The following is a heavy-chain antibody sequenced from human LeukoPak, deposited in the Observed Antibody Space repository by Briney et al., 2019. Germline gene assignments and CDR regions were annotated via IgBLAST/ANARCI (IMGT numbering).Heavy chain of an antibody. V-gene: IGHV3-30-3*01. CDR3: ARDFYSSFDY. CDR2: ISYDGSNK. J-gene: IGHJ4*02. CDR1: GFTSSSYA. D-gene: IGHD6-13*01. Sequence: PGRSLRLSCAASGFTSSSYAMHWVRQAPGKGLEWVAVISYDGSNKYYADSVKGRFTISRDNSKNTPYLQMNSLRAEDTAVYYCARDFYSSFDYWGQGTLVTVSS.